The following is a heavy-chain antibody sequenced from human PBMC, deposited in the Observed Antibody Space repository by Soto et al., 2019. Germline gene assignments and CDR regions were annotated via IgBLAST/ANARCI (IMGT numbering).Heavy chain of an antibody. D-gene: IGHD6-6*01. CDR1: GYTFTSYG. Sequence: PSVKVSCKASGYTFTSYGISWVRQAPGQGLEWMGGIIPIFGTANYAQKFQGRVTITADESTSTAYMELSSLRSEDTAVYYCAVGAARTDYWGQGTLVTVSS. CDR3: AVGAARTDY. V-gene: IGHV1-69*13. J-gene: IGHJ4*02. CDR2: IIPIFGTA.